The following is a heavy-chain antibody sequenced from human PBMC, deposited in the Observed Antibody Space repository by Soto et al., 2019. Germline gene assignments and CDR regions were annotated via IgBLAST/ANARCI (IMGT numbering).Heavy chain of an antibody. J-gene: IGHJ4*02. CDR3: ARGLYSRGY. D-gene: IGHD3-16*01. Sequence: EVQLVESGGDLVQPGGSLRLSCVGSGFGFSSNWLYWVRQAPGKGLEWVAHIKHDGSEKYYGDSVKGRFAISRDNAKNSLYLQMNSLSVDDTAVYYCARGLYSRGYWGQGTLVTVSS. V-gene: IGHV3-7*03. CDR2: IKHDGSEK. CDR1: GFGFSSNW.